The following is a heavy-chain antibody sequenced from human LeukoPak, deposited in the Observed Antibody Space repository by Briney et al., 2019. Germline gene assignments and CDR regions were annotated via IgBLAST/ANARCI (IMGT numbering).Heavy chain of an antibody. CDR2: ISGYNGDT. CDR3: ARGGQLLYDDY. D-gene: IGHD2-2*02. J-gene: IGHJ4*02. Sequence: ASVKVSCKTSGYTFTNHGVSWVRQSPGQGLEWMGWISGYNGDTKYAQQFQDRVTMTTDTSTSTAYMELNNLRSDDTAVYYCARGGQLLYDDYWGQGTLVTVSS. CDR1: GYTFTNHG. V-gene: IGHV1-18*01.